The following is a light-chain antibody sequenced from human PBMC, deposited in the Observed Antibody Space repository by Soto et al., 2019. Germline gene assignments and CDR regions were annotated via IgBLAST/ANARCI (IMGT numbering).Light chain of an antibody. Sequence: EIVLTQSPATLSLSPGERATLSCRASQSVSSYLAWYQQKAGQPPRLLIYDASNRATGIPARFSGSGSGTDFTLTISSLETEDFAVYYCHQYGSSPWTFAKGPRWIS. J-gene: IGKJ1*01. CDR2: DAS. V-gene: IGKV3-11*01. CDR1: QSVSSY. CDR3: HQYGSSPWT.